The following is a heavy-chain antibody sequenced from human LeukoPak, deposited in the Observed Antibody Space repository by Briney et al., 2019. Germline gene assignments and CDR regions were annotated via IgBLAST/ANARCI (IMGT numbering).Heavy chain of an antibody. CDR1: GGSFSGYY. J-gene: IGHJ4*02. V-gene: IGHV4-34*01. Sequence: PSETLSLTCAVYGGSFSGYYWSWIRQPPGKGLDWIGEINHSGSTNYNPSLKSRVTISVDTSKNQFSLRLSSVTAADTAVYYCAGAAAGIPQFDWGQGTLVTVSS. CDR2: INHSGST. CDR3: AGAAAGIPQFD. D-gene: IGHD6-13*01.